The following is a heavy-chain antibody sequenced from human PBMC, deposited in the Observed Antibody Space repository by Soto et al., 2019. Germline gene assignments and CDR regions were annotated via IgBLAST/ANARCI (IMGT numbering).Heavy chain of an antibody. CDR2: MNPNSGNT. V-gene: IGHV1-8*01. J-gene: IGHJ5*02. CDR1: GYTFTSYD. CDR3: ARGSHGAWLGELSYNWFDP. Sequence: GASVKVSCKASGYTFTSYDINWVRQATGQGLEWMGWMNPNSGNTGYAQKFQGRVTMTRNTSISTAYMELSSLRSEDTAVYYCARGSHGAWLGELSYNWFDPWGQGTLVTVSS. D-gene: IGHD3-10*01.